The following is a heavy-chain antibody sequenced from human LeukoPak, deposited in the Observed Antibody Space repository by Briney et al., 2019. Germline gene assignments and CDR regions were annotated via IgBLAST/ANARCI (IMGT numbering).Heavy chain of an antibody. D-gene: IGHD2-2*01. J-gene: IGHJ5*02. CDR2: IYYSGST. CDR1: GGSISSYY. CDR3: ARDLADEHVVVVTGSNWFDP. Sequence: PSETLSLTCTVSGGSISSYYWSWIRQPPGKGLEWIGYIYYSGSTNYNPSLKSRVTISVDTSKNQFSLKLSSVTAADTAVYYCARDLADEHVVVVTGSNWFDPWGQGTLVTVSS. V-gene: IGHV4-59*12.